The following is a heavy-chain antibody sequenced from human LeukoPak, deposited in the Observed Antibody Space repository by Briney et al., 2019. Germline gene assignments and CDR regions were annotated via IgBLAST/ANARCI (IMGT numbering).Heavy chain of an antibody. V-gene: IGHV4-34*01. J-gene: IGHJ4*02. CDR3: TAEKNGSPHY. Sequence: PSETLSLTCAVYGGSFSGYYWSWIRQPPGKGLEWIGEINHSGSTNYNPSLKSRVTISVDTSKNQFSLKLTSVTAADTAVYFCTAEKNGSPHYWGQGTQVTVSS. CDR2: INHSGST. D-gene: IGHD2-8*01. CDR1: GGSFSGYY.